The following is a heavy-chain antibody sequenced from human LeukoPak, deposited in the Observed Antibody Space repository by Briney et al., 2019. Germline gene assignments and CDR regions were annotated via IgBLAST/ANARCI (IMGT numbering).Heavy chain of an antibody. CDR2: ISSSGSTI. V-gene: IGHV3-48*03. D-gene: IGHD6-19*01. J-gene: IGHJ4*02. Sequence: GGSLRLSCAASGFTFSSYEMNWVRQAPGKGLEWVSYISSSGSTIYYADSVKGRFTISRDNAKNSLYLQMNSLRAEDAAVYYCARDRGGSSGLGWGQGTLVTVSS. CDR3: ARDRGGSSGLG. CDR1: GFTFSSYE.